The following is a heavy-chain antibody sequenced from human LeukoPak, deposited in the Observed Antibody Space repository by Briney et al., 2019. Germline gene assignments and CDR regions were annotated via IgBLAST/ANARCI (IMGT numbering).Heavy chain of an antibody. CDR2: INPSCGST. CDR1: GYTFTSYY. CDR3: ARSWRFCSGDSCYPIDY. D-gene: IGHD2-15*01. Sequence: ASVKVSCKASGYTFTSYYMHWVRQAPGQGLEWMGIINPSCGSTSYAQKFQGRVTMTRDMSTSTVYMELSSLRSEDTAVYYCARSWRFCSGDSCYPIDYWGQGTLVTVSS. J-gene: IGHJ4*02. V-gene: IGHV1-46*01.